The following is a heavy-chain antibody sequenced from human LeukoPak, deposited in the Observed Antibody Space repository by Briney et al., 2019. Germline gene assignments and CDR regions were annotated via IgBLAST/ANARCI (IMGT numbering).Heavy chain of an antibody. V-gene: IGHV3-30*18. CDR1: GFTFSSYG. J-gene: IGHJ4*02. CDR3: AKDDYYDTSGYRD. D-gene: IGHD3-22*01. CDR2: ISYDVGKK. Sequence: GRSLRLSCAASGFTFSSYGMHWVRQAPGKGLEWVAVISYDVGKKYYADSVKGRLTISRDNSKNTLYLQMNSLRAEDTAVYYCAKDDYYDTSGYRDWGQGTLVTVSS.